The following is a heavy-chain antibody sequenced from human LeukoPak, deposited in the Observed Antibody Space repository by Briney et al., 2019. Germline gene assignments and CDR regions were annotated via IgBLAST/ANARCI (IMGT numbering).Heavy chain of an antibody. CDR3: ARGGVATYAVAFDI. Sequence: GGSLRLSCAASGFTFSSYGMHWVRQAPGKGLEWVAVISYDGSNKYYADSVKGRFTISRDNSKNTLYLQMGSLRAEDMAVYYCARGGVATYAVAFDIWGQGTMVTVSS. J-gene: IGHJ3*02. V-gene: IGHV3-30*03. D-gene: IGHD5-12*01. CDR1: GFTFSSYG. CDR2: ISYDGSNK.